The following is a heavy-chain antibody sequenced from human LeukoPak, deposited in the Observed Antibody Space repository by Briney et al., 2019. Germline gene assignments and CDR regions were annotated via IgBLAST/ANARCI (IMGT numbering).Heavy chain of an antibody. CDR3: ARSYSYGTFEFDY. J-gene: IGHJ4*02. V-gene: IGHV4-39*07. CDR2: IYYSGST. Sequence: PSETLSLTCTVSGGSISSTSYYWGWIRQPPGKGLEWIGSIYYSGSTYYNPSLKSRVTISVDTSKNQFSLNLSSTTAADTAVYYCARSYSYGTFEFDYWGQGTLVTVSS. CDR1: GGSISSTSYY. D-gene: IGHD5-18*01.